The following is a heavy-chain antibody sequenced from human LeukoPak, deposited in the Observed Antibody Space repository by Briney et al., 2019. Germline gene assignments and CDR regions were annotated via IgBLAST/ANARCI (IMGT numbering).Heavy chain of an antibody. V-gene: IGHV4-30-4*01. J-gene: IGHJ3*02. CDR1: GGSISSGDYY. CDR2: IYYSGST. Sequence: SETLSLTCTVSGGSISSGDYYWSWIRQPPGKGLEWIGYIYYSGSTYYNPSLKSRVTISIDTSKDQFSLKLRSVTAADTAVYYCARTDEYAFDIWGQGTMVTVSS. CDR3: ARTDEYAFDI.